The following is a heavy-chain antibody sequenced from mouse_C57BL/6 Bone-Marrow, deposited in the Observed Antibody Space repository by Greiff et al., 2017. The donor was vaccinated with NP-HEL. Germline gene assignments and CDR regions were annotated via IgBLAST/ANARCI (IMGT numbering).Heavy chain of an antibody. CDR1: GYTFTDYE. Sequence: QVQLKQSGAELVRPGASVTLSGKASGYTFTDYEMHWVKQTPVHGLEWIGAIDPETGGTAYNQKFKGKAILTADKSSSTAYMELRSLTSEDSAVYYCTNYYGSSCSWFAYWGQGTLVTVSA. D-gene: IGHD1-1*01. V-gene: IGHV1-15*01. CDR2: IDPETGGT. J-gene: IGHJ3*01. CDR3: TNYYGSSCSWFAY.